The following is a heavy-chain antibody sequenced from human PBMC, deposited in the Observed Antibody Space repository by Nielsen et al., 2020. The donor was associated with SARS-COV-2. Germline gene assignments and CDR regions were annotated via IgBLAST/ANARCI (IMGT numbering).Heavy chain of an antibody. J-gene: IGHJ4*02. CDR1: GFTFSSYS. D-gene: IGHD3-22*01. Sequence: GESLKISCAASGFTFSSYSMNWVRQAPGKGLEWVSSISSSSSYIYYADSVKGRFTISRDNAKNSLYLQMNSLRAEDTAVYYCARDRITMRACDYWGQRTLVTVSS. CDR2: ISSSSSYI. CDR3: ARDRITMRACDY. V-gene: IGHV3-21*01.